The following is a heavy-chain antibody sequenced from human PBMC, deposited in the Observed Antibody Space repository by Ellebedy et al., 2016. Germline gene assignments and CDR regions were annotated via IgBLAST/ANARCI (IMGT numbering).Heavy chain of an antibody. CDR1: GGTFSSYA. CDR2: IIPIFSTA. CDR3: AVGFSSSWSVWGTGFDY. J-gene: IGHJ4*02. D-gene: IGHD6-13*01. Sequence: SVKVSCXASGGTFSSYAISWVRQAPGQGLEWMGGIIPIFSTANYAQKFQGRVTITADESTSTAYMELSSLRSEDTAVYYCAVGFSSSWSVWGTGFDYWGQGALVTVSS. V-gene: IGHV1-69*13.